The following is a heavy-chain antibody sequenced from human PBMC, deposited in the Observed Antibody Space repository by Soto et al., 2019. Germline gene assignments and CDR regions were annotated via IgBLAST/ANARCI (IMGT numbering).Heavy chain of an antibody. D-gene: IGHD7-27*01. V-gene: IGHV4-30-4*01. Sequence: SETLSLTCSVSGDSISNLDYFWAWIRQPPGQALEYIGYIYKSATTYYNPSFESRVAISVDTSKSQSSLNVTAVTAADTAVYFCARGRYCLTGRCFPNWFDSWGQGALVTVSS. CDR1: GDSISNLDYF. J-gene: IGHJ5*01. CDR3: ARGRYCLTGRCFPNWFDS. CDR2: IYKSATT.